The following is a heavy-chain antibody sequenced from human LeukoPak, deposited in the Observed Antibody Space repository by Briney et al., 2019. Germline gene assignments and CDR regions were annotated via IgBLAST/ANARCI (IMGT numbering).Heavy chain of an antibody. CDR1: GGSVSSGSYY. CDR3: ARLGMGSSWTSNGPYYYYYMDV. D-gene: IGHD6-13*01. Sequence: PSETLSLTCTVSGGSVSSGSYYWGWIRQPPGKGLEWIGSIYYSGSTYYNPSLKSRVTISVDTSKNRFSLKLSSVTAADTAVYYCARLGMGSSWTSNGPYYYYYMDVWGKGTTVTISS. V-gene: IGHV4-39*07. CDR2: IYYSGST. J-gene: IGHJ6*03.